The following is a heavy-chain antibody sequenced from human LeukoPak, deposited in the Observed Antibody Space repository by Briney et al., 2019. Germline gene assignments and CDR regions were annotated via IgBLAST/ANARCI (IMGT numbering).Heavy chain of an antibody. Sequence: ASVKVSCKGSGYIFRNYGISWVRQAPGQGLEWMGWINPNSGGTNYAQKFQGRVTMTRDTSISTAYMELSRLRSDDTAVYYCARTIAARNYFDYWGQGTLVTVSS. CDR1: GYIFRNYG. CDR3: ARTIAARNYFDY. J-gene: IGHJ4*02. D-gene: IGHD6-6*01. CDR2: INPNSGGT. V-gene: IGHV1-2*02.